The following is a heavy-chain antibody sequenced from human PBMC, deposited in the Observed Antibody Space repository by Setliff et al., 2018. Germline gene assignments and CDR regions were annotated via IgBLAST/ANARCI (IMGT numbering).Heavy chain of an antibody. V-gene: IGHV2-26*03. J-gene: IGHJ6*02. CDR1: GLSLSDGRVG. CDR2: IFSMDQK. CDR3: ARIGTSSVLYGMDV. D-gene: IGHD3-22*01. Sequence: SGPTLVNPTAPLTLTCTISGLSLSDGRVGVTWIRQPPGKALEWLATIFSMDQKSYSTSLESRLLISKDTSATQVVLMMTNMNPADTGTYYCARIGTSSVLYGMDVWGQGTTVTVSS.